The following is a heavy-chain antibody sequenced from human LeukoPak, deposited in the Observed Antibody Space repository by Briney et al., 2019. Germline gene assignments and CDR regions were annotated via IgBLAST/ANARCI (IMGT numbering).Heavy chain of an antibody. Sequence: GGSLRLSCGASGFTFSSHWRSWVRQAPGKGLEWVANIKLDGSENYYVDSVKGRFTISRDNAKNSLYLQMDSLRAEDTAVYYCARFPTHYYFDYWGQGTLVTVSS. J-gene: IGHJ4*02. V-gene: IGHV3-7*01. CDR3: ARFPTHYYFDY. CDR1: GFTFSSHW. CDR2: IKLDGSEN.